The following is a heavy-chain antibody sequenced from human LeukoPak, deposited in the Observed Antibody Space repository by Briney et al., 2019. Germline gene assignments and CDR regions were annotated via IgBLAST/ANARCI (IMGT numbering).Heavy chain of an antibody. CDR1: GGSISSSSYY. D-gene: IGHD5-18*01. V-gene: IGHV4-39*01. J-gene: IGHJ5*02. Sequence: SETLSLTCTVSGGSISSSSYYWGWIRQPPGKGLEWIGSIYYSGSTYYNPSLKSRVTISVDTSKNQFSLKLSSVTAADTAVYYCARGSVKLYSYGLAWFDPWGQGTLVTVSS. CDR2: IYYSGST. CDR3: ARGSVKLYSYGLAWFDP.